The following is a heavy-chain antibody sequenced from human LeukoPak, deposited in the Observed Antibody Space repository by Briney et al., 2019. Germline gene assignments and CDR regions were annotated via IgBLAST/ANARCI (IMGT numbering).Heavy chain of an antibody. Sequence: SETLSLTCTVSLDSTTSNFWSWVRQPPGKGLEWIGEIHRSGTPNYNPSLQSRVTISIDRSRNQIALELSSVTAADTAVYYCAREILGGFNPGAYWGQGTLVTVSS. D-gene: IGHD1-14*01. J-gene: IGHJ4*02. CDR3: AREILGGFNPGAY. CDR2: IHRSGTP. V-gene: IGHV4-4*02. CDR1: LDSTTSNF.